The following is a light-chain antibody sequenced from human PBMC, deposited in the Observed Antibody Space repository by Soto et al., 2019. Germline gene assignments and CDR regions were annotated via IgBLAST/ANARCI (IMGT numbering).Light chain of an antibody. CDR2: AAS. J-gene: IGKJ1*01. Sequence: DIPMTQSPSSLSASVGDRVTITCRASQGISTFLNWYQQKPGKAPKLLIYAASNLQSGGPSRFSGSGSETDFTLTISSLQPEHFATYSCQQSYSTTWTFGQGTKVEIK. CDR1: QGISTF. V-gene: IGKV1-39*01. CDR3: QQSYSTTWT.